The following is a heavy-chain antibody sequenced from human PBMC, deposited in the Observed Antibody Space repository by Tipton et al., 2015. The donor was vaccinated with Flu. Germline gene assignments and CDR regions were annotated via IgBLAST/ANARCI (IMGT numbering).Heavy chain of an antibody. CDR3: AGTTYDYANYGTPGAYGMDV. V-gene: IGHV4-38-2*01. D-gene: IGHD4/OR15-4a*01. J-gene: IGHJ6*02. CDR1: GFSINTGYY. CDR2: FHHGGTS. Sequence: TLSLTCAVSGFSINTGYYWGWIRQPPGKGLEWIGTFHHGGTSYYNPSLKSRVTISADTSKNQFSLKLSSLTASDTAVYYCAGTTYDYANYGTPGAYGMDVWGQGTTVTVSS.